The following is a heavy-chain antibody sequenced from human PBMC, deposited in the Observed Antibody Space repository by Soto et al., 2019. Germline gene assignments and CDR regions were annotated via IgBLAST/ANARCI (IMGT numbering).Heavy chain of an antibody. CDR2: ISGSGGST. J-gene: IGHJ6*02. CDR3: AKNLYARPYYYYYGMDV. V-gene: IGHV3-23*01. CDR1: GFTFSSYA. D-gene: IGHD2-8*01. Sequence: GGSLILSCAASGFTFSSYAMSWVRQAPGKGLEWVSAISGSGGSTYYADSVKGRFTISRDNSKNTLYLQMNSLRAEDTAVYYCAKNLYARPYYYYYGMDVWGQGTTVTVSS.